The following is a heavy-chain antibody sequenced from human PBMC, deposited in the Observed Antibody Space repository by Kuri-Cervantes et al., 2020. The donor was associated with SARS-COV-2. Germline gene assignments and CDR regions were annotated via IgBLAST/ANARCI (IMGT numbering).Heavy chain of an antibody. CDR2: LDTSGTT. CDR3: ARSGSYPYYYYYMDV. D-gene: IGHD1-26*01. V-gene: IGHV4-61*09. J-gene: IGHJ6*03. Sequence: SQTLSLTCAVSGVSVSHGTYSWSWIRQPAGKGLEWIGHLDTSGTTTYNPSLKSRVTISLDTSKNQFSLKLSSVTAADTAVYYCARSGSYPYYYYYMDVWGKGTTVTVSS. CDR1: GVSVSHGTYS.